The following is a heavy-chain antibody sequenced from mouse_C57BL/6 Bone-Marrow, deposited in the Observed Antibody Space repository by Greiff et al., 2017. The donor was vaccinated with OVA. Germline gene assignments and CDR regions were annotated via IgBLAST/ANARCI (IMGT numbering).Heavy chain of an antibody. Sequence: EVQLQQSGPELVKPGASVKMSCKASGYTFTDYNIHWVKQSPGQSPEWIGCINPNNVGTSYNQKFKGKATLTVNKSTSTAYMELSSLTSEDSAVYYCARAFITAIAYWGQGTTLTVSA. CDR3: ARAFITAIAY. CDR1: GYTFTDYN. D-gene: IGHD1-1*01. CDR2: INPNNVGT. J-gene: IGHJ2*01. V-gene: IGHV1-22*01.